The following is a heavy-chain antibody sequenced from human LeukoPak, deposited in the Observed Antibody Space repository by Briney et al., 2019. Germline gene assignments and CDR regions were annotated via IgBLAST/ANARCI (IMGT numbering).Heavy chain of an antibody. D-gene: IGHD1-26*01. CDR3: AIIYLIVGATTLDY. CDR1: GFTFSSYS. J-gene: IGHJ4*02. V-gene: IGHV3-21*06. CDR2: ISSSSSYI. Sequence: PGGSLRLSCAASGFTFSSYSMNWVRQAPGKGLEWVSSISSSSSYIYYAGSVKGRFTISRDNAKNSLYLQMNSLRVEDTAVYYCAIIYLIVGATTLDYWGQGTLVTVSS.